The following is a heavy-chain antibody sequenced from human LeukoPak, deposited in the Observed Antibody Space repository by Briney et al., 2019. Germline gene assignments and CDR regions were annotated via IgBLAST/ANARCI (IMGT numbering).Heavy chain of an antibody. D-gene: IGHD3-3*01. CDR2: IYSGGST. CDR1: GFTVSSTY. J-gene: IGHJ4*02. V-gene: IGHV3-66*02. CDR3: ARDNFWSGYYGY. Sequence: PGGSLRLSCAASGFTVSSTYMNWVRQAPGKGLEWVSVIYSGGSTYYADSVKGRFTISRDNSKNTLYLQMNSLRPEDTAVYYCARDNFWSGYYGYWGQGTLVTVPS.